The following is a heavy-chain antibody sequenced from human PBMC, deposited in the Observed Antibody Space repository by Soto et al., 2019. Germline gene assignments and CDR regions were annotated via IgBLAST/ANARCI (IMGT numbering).Heavy chain of an antibody. D-gene: IGHD4-17*01. CDR1: GGSISSGGYY. J-gene: IGHJ5*02. Sequence: QVQLQESGPGLVKPSQTLSLTCTVSGGSISSGGYYWSWIRQHPGKGLEWIGYIYYSGSTYYNPSLKSRVTISVDTSKNQFSLKLSSVTAADTAVYYCARARLSTVTTLGVNWFDPWGQGTLVTVSS. V-gene: IGHV4-31*03. CDR2: IYYSGST. CDR3: ARARLSTVTTLGVNWFDP.